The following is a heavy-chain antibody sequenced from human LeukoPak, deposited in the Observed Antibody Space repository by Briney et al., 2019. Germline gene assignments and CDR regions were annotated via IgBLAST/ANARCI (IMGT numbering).Heavy chain of an antibody. CDR2: IKQDGSGK. Sequence: QPGGSLRLSCTASGFTFSRYWMSWVSQAPGKGLEWVANIKQDGSGKYYVDSVKGRFTISRDNAKNSLYLQMNSLRAEDTAVYYCARAPDRKSGYSYGLFDYWGQGTLVTVSS. CDR1: GFTFSRYW. D-gene: IGHD5-18*01. J-gene: IGHJ4*02. CDR3: ARAPDRKSGYSYGLFDY. V-gene: IGHV3-7*01.